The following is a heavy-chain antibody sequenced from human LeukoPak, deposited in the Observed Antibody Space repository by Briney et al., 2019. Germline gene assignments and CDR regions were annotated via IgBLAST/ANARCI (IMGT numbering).Heavy chain of an antibody. CDR1: GFSFSLYA. Sequence: GGSLRLSCAASGFSFSLYAFHWVRQAPGGGLEWVSVISHDGRNKYYADSVKGRFITSRDNSRNTLDLQVNSLRPEDTAVYYCARRIAAAGRSLDYWGQGTLVTVSS. CDR2: ISHDGRNK. D-gene: IGHD6-13*01. V-gene: IGHV3-30*01. J-gene: IGHJ4*02. CDR3: ARRIAAAGRSLDY.